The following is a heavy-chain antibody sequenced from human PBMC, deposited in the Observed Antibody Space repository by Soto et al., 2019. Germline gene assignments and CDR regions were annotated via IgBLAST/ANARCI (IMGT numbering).Heavy chain of an antibody. J-gene: IGHJ4*02. CDR3: ARVGGYGDYALDY. Sequence: ASVKVSCKASGYTFTSYAMHWVRQAPGQRLEWTGWINAGNGNTKYSQKFQGRVTITRDTSASTAYVELSSLRSEDTAVYYCARVGGYGDYALDYWGQGTLVTVSS. CDR1: GYTFTSYA. CDR2: INAGNGNT. D-gene: IGHD4-17*01. V-gene: IGHV1-3*01.